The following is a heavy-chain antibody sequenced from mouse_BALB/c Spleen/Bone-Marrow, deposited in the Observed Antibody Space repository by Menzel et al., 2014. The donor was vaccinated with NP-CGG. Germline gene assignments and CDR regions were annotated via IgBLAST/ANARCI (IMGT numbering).Heavy chain of an antibody. Sequence: EVKLMESGGGLVKPGGSLKLSCAASGFTFSDYYMYWVRQTREKRLEWVATISDAGSYTYYPDSVKGRLTISRDNAKNNLYLQMISLKSEDTAMYYCARDGDYRYAWFAYWGQGTLVTVST. CDR1: GFTFSDYY. CDR3: ARDGDYRYAWFAY. J-gene: IGHJ3*01. D-gene: IGHD2-14*01. CDR2: ISDAGSYT. V-gene: IGHV5-4*02.